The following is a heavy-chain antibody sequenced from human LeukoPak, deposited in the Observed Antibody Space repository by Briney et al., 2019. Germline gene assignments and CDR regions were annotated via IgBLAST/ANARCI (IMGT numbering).Heavy chain of an antibody. D-gene: IGHD6-13*01. Sequence: ASVNVSCKASGYTFTSYYMHWVRQAPGQGLEWMGIINPSGGSTSYAQKFQGRVTVTRDTSTSTVYMELSSLRSEDTAVYYCAREAVQQQDFDYWGQGTLVTVSS. V-gene: IGHV1-46*01. CDR3: AREAVQQQDFDY. CDR1: GYTFTSYY. J-gene: IGHJ4*02. CDR2: INPSGGST.